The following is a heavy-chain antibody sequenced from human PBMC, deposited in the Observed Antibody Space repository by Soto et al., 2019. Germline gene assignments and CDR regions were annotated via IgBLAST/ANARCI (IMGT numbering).Heavy chain of an antibody. CDR2: IYSGGST. CDR1: GFTVSSNY. J-gene: IGHJ4*02. CDR3: ARVGYYDSSGPFDY. V-gene: IGHV3-66*01. D-gene: IGHD3-22*01. Sequence: GGSLRLSCAASGFTVSSNYMSWVRQAPGKGLEWVSVIYSGGSTYYADSVKGRFTISRDNSKNTLYLQMNSLRAEDTAVYYCARVGYYDSSGPFDYWGQGTLVTVSS.